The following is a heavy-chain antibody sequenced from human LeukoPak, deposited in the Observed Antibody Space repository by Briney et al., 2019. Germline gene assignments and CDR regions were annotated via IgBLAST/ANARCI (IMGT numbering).Heavy chain of an antibody. J-gene: IGHJ4*02. CDR2: IYYSGST. CDR3: ARDIPWRL. Sequence: NSSETLSLTCTVSGGSISSYYWSWIRQPPGKGLEWIGYIYYSGSTNYNPSLKSRATISVDTSKNQFSLKLSSVTAADTAVYYCARDIPWRLWGQGTLVTVSS. D-gene: IGHD1-1*01. V-gene: IGHV4-59*01. CDR1: GGSISSYY.